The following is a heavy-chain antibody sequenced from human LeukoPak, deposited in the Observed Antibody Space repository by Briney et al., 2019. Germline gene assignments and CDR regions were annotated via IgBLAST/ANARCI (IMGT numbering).Heavy chain of an antibody. CDR3: ARDQGYCSGGSCYEPDYFDY. D-gene: IGHD2-15*01. V-gene: IGHV3-23*01. CDR2: ISFGGTK. J-gene: IGHJ4*02. Sequence: GGSLRLSCAVSGFSFSSYAMSWVRQAPGKGLQWISAISFGGTKYYAESVKGRFTISRDNSKNTLYLQMNSLRAEDTAVYYCARDQGYCSGGSCYEPDYFDYWGQGTLVTVSS. CDR1: GFSFSSYA.